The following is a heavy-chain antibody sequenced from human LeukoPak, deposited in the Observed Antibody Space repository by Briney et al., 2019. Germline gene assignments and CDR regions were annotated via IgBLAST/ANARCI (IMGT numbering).Heavy chain of an antibody. Sequence: ASVKVSCKASGYTFINYYMHWVRQAPGHGLEWMGIINPSGGGTSYAQKFQGRVTMTRDTSTSTVYMEVSSLRSEDTAVYYCAREFSRYIDFWGQGTLVTVSS. CDR3: AREFSRYIDF. J-gene: IGHJ4*02. CDR2: INPSGGGT. V-gene: IGHV1-46*01. CDR1: GYTFINYY.